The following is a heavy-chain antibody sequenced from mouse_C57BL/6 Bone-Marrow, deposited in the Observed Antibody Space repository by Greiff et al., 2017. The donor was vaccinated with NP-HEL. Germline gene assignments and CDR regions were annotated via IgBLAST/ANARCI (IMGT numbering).Heavy chain of an antibody. D-gene: IGHD2-5*01. J-gene: IGHJ3*01. V-gene: IGHV1-64*01. Sequence: QVQLQQSGAELVKPGASVKLSCKASGYTFTSYWMHWVKQRPGHGLEWIGMIHPNSGSTNYNEKFKSKATLTVDKSSSTAYMQLSSLTSEDSAVYYCARAYYSNAGFAYWGQGTLVTVSA. CDR2: IHPNSGST. CDR3: ARAYYSNAGFAY. CDR1: GYTFTSYW.